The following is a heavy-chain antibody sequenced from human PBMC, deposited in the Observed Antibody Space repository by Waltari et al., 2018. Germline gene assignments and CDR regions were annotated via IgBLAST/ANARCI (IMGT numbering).Heavy chain of an antibody. V-gene: IGHV4-34*01. CDR1: GGSFSGYY. D-gene: IGHD3-22*01. CDR3: ARGRRREYYYDSSGYYWNY. Sequence: QVQLQQWGAGLLKPSETLSLTCAVYGGSFSGYYWRWIRQPPGKGLEWIGEINHSGSTNYNPSLKSRVTISVDTSKNQFSLKLSSVTAADTAVYYCARGRRREYYYDSSGYYWNYWGQGTLVTVSS. J-gene: IGHJ4*02. CDR2: INHSGST.